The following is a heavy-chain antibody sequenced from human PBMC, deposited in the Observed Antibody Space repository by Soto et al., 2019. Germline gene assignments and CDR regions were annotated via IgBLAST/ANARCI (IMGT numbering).Heavy chain of an antibody. CDR2: ISAYNGNT. D-gene: IGHD6-6*01. Sequence: ASVKVSCTASGYTFTSYGISWVRQAPGQGLEWMGWISAYNGNTNYAQKLQGRVTMTTDTSTSTAYMELRSLRSDDTAVYYCARASYLEALFLFGMDDWGQGTTVTVSS. CDR3: ARASYLEALFLFGMDD. V-gene: IGHV1-18*04. J-gene: IGHJ6*02. CDR1: GYTFTSYG.